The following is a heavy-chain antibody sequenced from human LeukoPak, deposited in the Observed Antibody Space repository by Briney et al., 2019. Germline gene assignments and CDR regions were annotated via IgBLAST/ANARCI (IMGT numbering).Heavy chain of an antibody. CDR2: INHSGST. D-gene: IGHD2-2*01. J-gene: IGHJ5*02. Sequence: PQTLSPTCAVYGGSFSGYYWSWISPPPRKGLEWIGEINHSGSTNYNPSLKSRVTISVDTSKNQFSLKLSSVTAADTAVYYCASYQLLISWFDPWGQGTLVTVSS. CDR3: ASYQLLISWFDP. CDR1: GGSFSGYY. V-gene: IGHV4-34*01.